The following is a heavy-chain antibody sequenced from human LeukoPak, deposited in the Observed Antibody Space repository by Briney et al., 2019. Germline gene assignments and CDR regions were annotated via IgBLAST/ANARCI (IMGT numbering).Heavy chain of an antibody. V-gene: IGHV4-39*07. J-gene: IGHJ1*01. CDR2: FYYSGNT. D-gene: IGHD2-2*01. CDR3: ARRREYYALFQH. CDR1: GGSISSNSYY. Sequence: PSETLSLTCSVSGGSISSNSYYWGWIRQPPGKGLEWIGSFYYSGNTYYNPSLKSRVTISVDTSKNQFSLKLSSVTAADTAVYYCARRREYYALFQHWGQGTLVTVSS.